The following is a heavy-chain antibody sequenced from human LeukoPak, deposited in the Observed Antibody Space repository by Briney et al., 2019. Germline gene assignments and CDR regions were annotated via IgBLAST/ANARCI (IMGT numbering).Heavy chain of an antibody. J-gene: IGHJ4*02. CDR1: GLTFSSYA. V-gene: IGHV3-30*14. Sequence: GGSLRLSCAASGLTFSSYAMHWVRQAPGKGLEWVAVISYDGSNKYYADSVKGRFTISRDTSNNTLYLHLNSLRAEDTAVYYCARDPFGGKIFDFWGQGTLVTVSS. CDR2: ISYDGSNK. CDR3: ARDPFGGKIFDF. D-gene: IGHD3-10*01.